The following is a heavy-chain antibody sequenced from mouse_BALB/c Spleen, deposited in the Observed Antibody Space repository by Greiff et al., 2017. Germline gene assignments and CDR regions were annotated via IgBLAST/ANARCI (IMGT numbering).Heavy chain of an antibody. D-gene: IGHD2-4*01. CDR1: GFTFSSYA. Sequence: EVQLVESGGGLVKPGGSLKLSCAASGFTFSSYAMSWVRQTPEKRLEWVASISSGGSTYYPDSVKGRFTISRDNDRNILYLQMSSLRSEDTAMYYCAMITGAYYFDYWGQGTTLTVSS. J-gene: IGHJ2*01. CDR3: AMITGAYYFDY. V-gene: IGHV5-6-5*01. CDR2: ISSGGST.